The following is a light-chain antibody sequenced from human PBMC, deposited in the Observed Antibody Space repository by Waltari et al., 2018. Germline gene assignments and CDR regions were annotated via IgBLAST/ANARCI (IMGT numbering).Light chain of an antibody. CDR3: QQFEDLPPT. J-gene: IGKJ4*01. CDR1: QDIKNY. Sequence: DIQMTQSPSSLSASVGDRVTITCQASQDIKNYVNWYQLKPGKAPQLLIHGASSLELGVPPKFAGDGSGTDFTFTITSFHPEDTATYFCQQFEDLPPTFGGGTKVEI. V-gene: IGKV1-33*01. CDR2: GAS.